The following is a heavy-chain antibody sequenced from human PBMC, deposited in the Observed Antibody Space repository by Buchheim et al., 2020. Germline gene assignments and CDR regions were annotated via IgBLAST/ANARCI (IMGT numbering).Heavy chain of an antibody. D-gene: IGHD2-2*01. CDR2: INPSGGST. CDR1: GYTFTSYY. V-gene: IGHV1-46*03. CDR3: ARVGGRIGYCSSTSCPFDY. J-gene: IGHJ4*02. Sequence: QVQLVQSGAEVKKPGASVKVSCKASGYTFTSYYMHWVRQAPGQGLEWMGIINPSGGSTSYAQKFQGRVTMTRDTSTSTGYMELSSLRSEDTAVYYCARVGGRIGYCSSTSCPFDYWGQGTL.